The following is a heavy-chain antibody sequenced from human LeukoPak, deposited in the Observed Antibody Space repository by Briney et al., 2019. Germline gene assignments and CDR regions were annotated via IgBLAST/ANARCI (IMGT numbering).Heavy chain of an antibody. CDR2: INPSGGNT. CDR3: AKGSLGSCSGSKCYSFDY. Sequence: GGSLRLSCAGSGFTFSSNPLSWVRQAPGKGLEWVSAINPSGGNTYYADSVRGRFTISRDNSKNTLYLQMSSLRAEDTALYYCAKGSLGSCSGSKCYSFDYWGQGTLVTVSS. D-gene: IGHD2-15*01. V-gene: IGHV3-23*01. J-gene: IGHJ4*02. CDR1: GFTFSSNP.